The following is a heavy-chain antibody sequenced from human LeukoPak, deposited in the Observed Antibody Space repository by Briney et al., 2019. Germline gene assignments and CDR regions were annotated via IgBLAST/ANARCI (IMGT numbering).Heavy chain of an antibody. CDR3: AREGAPYDFWSGYYYYYMDV. D-gene: IGHD3-3*01. J-gene: IGHJ6*03. Sequence: ASVKVSCKASGYTFTSYYMHWVRQAPGQGLEWMGIINPSGGSTSYAQKFQGRVTMTRDMSTSTVYMELSSLRSEDTAVYYCAREGAPYDFWSGYYYYYMDVWGKGTTVTVSS. CDR1: GYTFTSYY. V-gene: IGHV1-46*01. CDR2: INPSGGST.